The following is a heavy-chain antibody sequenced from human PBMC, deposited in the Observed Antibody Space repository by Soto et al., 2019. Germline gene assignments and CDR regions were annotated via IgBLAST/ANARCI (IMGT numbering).Heavy chain of an antibody. J-gene: IGHJ4*02. Sequence: QVHLQESGPGLVKPSETLSLTCTVSAGSLNSSSYFWSWIRQPPGKGLEWIGYIHYFGSTKYNPSLESRVVISVDTAKNQFSLKVPSVTAADTAMYFCARGGSYVGFDSWGQGARVTVSS. D-gene: IGHD1-26*01. V-gene: IGHV4-61*01. CDR2: IHYFGST. CDR3: ARGGSYVGFDS. CDR1: AGSLNSSSYF.